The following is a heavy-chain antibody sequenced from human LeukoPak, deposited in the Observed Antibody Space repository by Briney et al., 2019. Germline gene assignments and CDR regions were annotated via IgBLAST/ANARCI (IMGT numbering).Heavy chain of an antibody. CDR1: GYTFTSYG. CDR2: ISAYNGNT. CDR3: ARGPLGSSWYKVDY. V-gene: IGHV1-18*01. Sequence: RASVKVACKASGYTFTSYGSSWVRQAPGQGLEWMGWISAYNGNTDYAQKLQGRVTMTTDTSTSTAYMELRSLRFDDTAVYYCARGPLGSSWYKVDYWGQGTLVTVSS. D-gene: IGHD6-13*01. J-gene: IGHJ4*02.